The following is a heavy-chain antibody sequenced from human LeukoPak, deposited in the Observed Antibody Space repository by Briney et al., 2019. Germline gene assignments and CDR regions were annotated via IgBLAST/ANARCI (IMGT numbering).Heavy chain of an antibody. Sequence: GASVKVSCKASGYTFTDYYMHWVRQAPGQGLEWMGWINPKSGSTKYAQKFQGRVTMSRDTSISTGYMELSSLRSDDTAVYYCARDEAASPLNSFDYWGQGTLVTVSS. CDR2: INPKSGST. CDR3: ARDEAASPLNSFDY. D-gene: IGHD6-13*01. V-gene: IGHV1-2*02. J-gene: IGHJ4*02. CDR1: GYTFTDYY.